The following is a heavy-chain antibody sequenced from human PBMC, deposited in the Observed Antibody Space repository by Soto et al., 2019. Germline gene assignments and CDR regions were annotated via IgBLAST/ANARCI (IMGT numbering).Heavy chain of an antibody. CDR3: ARRVGYRVSSSPNYYYYYMDV. CDR2: IYYSGST. D-gene: IGHD6-6*01. CDR1: GGSISSYY. Sequence: SETLSLTCTVSGGSISSYYWSWIRQPPGKGLEWIGYIYYSGSTNYNPSLKSRVTISVDTSKNQFSLKLSSVTAADTAVYYCARRVGYRVSSSPNYYYYYMDVWGKGTTVTVSS. J-gene: IGHJ6*03. V-gene: IGHV4-59*08.